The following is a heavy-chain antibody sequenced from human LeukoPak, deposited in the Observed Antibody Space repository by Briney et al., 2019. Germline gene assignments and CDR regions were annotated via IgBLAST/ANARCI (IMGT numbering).Heavy chain of an antibody. Sequence: ASVKVSYKASGYTFTSYDINWVRQVTGQGLEWMGWMNPNSGNTGYAQKFQGRVTMTRNTSISTAYMELSSLRSEDTAVYYCARGPSRDYGSGSSWFDPWGQGTLVTVSS. J-gene: IGHJ5*02. CDR1: GYTFTSYD. CDR2: MNPNSGNT. CDR3: ARGPSRDYGSGSSWFDP. V-gene: IGHV1-8*01. D-gene: IGHD3-10*01.